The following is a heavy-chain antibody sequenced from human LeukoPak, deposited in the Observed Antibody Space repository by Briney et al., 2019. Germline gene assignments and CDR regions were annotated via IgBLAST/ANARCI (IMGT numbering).Heavy chain of an antibody. D-gene: IGHD3-16*01. CDR2: INPKSGGT. V-gene: IGHV1-2*02. CDR1: GYTFTGYF. CDR3: ARDFTSSMDV. Sequence: ASVKVSCKASGYTFTGYFIHWVRQAPGQGLEWMGWINPKSGGTNYQQKFQGRVTMTRDTSISTAYMELSRLRSDDTAVYYCARDFTSSMDVWGQGTTVTVSS. J-gene: IGHJ6*02.